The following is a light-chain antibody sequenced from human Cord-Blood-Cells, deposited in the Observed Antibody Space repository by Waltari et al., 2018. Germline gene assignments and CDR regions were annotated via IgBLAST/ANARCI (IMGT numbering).Light chain of an antibody. V-gene: IGKV1-5*01. Sequence: DLQMTHSPSTLSASVGDRVTITCRASQSISSWLAWYQQKPGKAPKLLIYDASSLESGVPSRFSGSGSGTEFTLTISSLQPDDFATYYCQQYYSYPHTFGGGTKLEIK. CDR3: QQYYSYPHT. J-gene: IGKJ2*01. CDR2: DAS. CDR1: QSISSW.